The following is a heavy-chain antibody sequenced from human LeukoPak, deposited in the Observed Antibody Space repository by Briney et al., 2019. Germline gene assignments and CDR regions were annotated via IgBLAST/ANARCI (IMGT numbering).Heavy chain of an antibody. D-gene: IGHD6-13*01. Sequence: ASVKVSCKASGGTFSSYTINWVRQAPGQGLEWMGWINPNSGGTNYAQKFQGWVTMTRDTSISTAYMELSRLRSDDTAVYYCARGAQQLVHHRDAFDIWGQGTMVTVSS. J-gene: IGHJ3*02. CDR3: ARGAQQLVHHRDAFDI. V-gene: IGHV1-2*04. CDR1: GGTFSSYT. CDR2: INPNSGGT.